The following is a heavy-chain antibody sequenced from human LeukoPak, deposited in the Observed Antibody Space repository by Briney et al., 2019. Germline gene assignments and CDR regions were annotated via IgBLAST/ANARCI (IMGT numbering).Heavy chain of an antibody. J-gene: IGHJ4*02. D-gene: IGHD5-12*01. Sequence: GGSLRLSCAASGFSFSSYWMSWVRQAPGKGLEWVANIKEDGGEKHYVDSVKGRFTISRDSAMNSLFLQMNSLRAEDTALYYCARDVDANYWGQGALVTVSS. CDR3: ARDVDANY. CDR2: IKEDGGEK. V-gene: IGHV3-7*01. CDR1: GFSFSSYW.